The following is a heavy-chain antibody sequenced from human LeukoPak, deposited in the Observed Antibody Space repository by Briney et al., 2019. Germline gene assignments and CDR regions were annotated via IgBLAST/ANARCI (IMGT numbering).Heavy chain of an antibody. CDR1: GFTFGDYA. D-gene: IGHD4-11*01. CDR2: IRSKAYGGTT. J-gene: IGHJ4*02. CDR3: TRGDYSNYAH. V-gene: IGHV3-49*04. Sequence: GGSLRLSCTASGFTFGDYAMSWVRQAPGKGLEWVGFIRSKAYGGTTEYAASVKGRFTISRDDSKSIAYLQMNSLKTEDTAVYYCTRGDYSNYAHWGQGTLVTVSS.